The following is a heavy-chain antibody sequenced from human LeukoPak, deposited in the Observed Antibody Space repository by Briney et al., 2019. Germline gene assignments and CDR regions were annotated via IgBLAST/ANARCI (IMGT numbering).Heavy chain of an antibody. V-gene: IGHV3-33*01. CDR1: GYTFSKYG. J-gene: IGHJ6*03. CDR3: ARQGSTLSYFYNYLDA. CDR2: IWLDGSQE. D-gene: IGHD6-13*01. Sequence: GGSLRLSCSASGYTFSKYGMHWVRQAPGKGLEWVAIIWLDGSQEYYADSVKGRFTISRDNPKNTLYLQMTSLKIEDTAVYYCARQGSTLSYFYNYLDAWGKGTTVTVSS.